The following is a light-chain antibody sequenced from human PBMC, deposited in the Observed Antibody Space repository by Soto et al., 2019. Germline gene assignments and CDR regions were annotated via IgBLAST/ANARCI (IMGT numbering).Light chain of an antibody. CDR2: GAS. Sequence: EIVLTQSPCTLSLSPGERATLSCRASQSVSSNLAWYQQKPGQAPRLLIYGASTRATGIPARFSGSGSGTEFTLTISSLQSEDFAVYYCQQYNNWPPVTFGQGTKVDIK. CDR1: QSVSSN. V-gene: IGKV3-15*01. CDR3: QQYNNWPPVT. J-gene: IGKJ1*01.